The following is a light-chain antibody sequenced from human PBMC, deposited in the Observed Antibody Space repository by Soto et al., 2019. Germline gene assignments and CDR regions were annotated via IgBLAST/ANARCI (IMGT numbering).Light chain of an antibody. CDR1: QGISTY. CDR2: AAS. J-gene: IGKJ1*01. CDR3: QHYNSYSEA. V-gene: IGKV1-5*01. Sequence: DIQMTPSPSTLSASVVDRVTITCRASQGISTYLAWYQQKPGKAPELLIYAASSLQSGVPSRFSGSGSGTEFTLTISSLQPDDFATYYCQHYNSYSEAFGQGTKVDI.